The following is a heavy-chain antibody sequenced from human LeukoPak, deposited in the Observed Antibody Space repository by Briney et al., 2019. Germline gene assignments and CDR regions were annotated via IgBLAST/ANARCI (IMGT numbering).Heavy chain of an antibody. CDR1: GFTFSSYG. Sequence: GGSLRFSCAASGFTFSSYGMHWVRQAPGNGREWVAVISYDGSNKYYADSVKGRFTISRDNSKNTLYLQMNSLRAEDTAVYYCAKDRGYYGSGSYSPYFDYWGQGTLVTVSS. CDR3: AKDRGYYGSGSYSPYFDY. V-gene: IGHV3-30*18. J-gene: IGHJ4*02. D-gene: IGHD3-10*01. CDR2: ISYDGSNK.